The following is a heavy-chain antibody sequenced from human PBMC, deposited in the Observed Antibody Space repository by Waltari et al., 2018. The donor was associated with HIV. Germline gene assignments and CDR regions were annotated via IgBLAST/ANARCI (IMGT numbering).Heavy chain of an antibody. V-gene: IGHV3-7*01. CDR3: VRADYWGVFSEYHYGLDV. CDR2: INQGGSET. CDR1: GFTFRRYW. J-gene: IGHJ6*02. Sequence: EEQLLESGGGLVKPGGSLRLSCVGSGFTFRRYWMILVRQAPGQGPEWVSRINQGGSETSYGDAVRGRFTVSRDDAKETLYLHMKSLRAKDTDVYYCVRADYWGVFSEYHYGLDVWGQGTTVIVSS. D-gene: IGHD7-27*01.